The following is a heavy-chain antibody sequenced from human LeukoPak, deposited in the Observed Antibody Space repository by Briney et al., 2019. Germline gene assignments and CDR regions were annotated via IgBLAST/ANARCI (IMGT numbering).Heavy chain of an antibody. D-gene: IGHD3-10*01. CDR2: ISAYNGNT. J-gene: IGHJ4*02. CDR1: GGTFSSYA. CDR3: ARVGWLWFGELIDY. V-gene: IGHV1-18*01. Sequence: ASVKVSCKASGGTFSSYAISWVRQAPGQGLEWMGWISAYNGNTNYAQKLQGRVTMTTDTSTSAAYMELRSLRSDDTAVYYCARVGWLWFGELIDYWGQGTLVTVSS.